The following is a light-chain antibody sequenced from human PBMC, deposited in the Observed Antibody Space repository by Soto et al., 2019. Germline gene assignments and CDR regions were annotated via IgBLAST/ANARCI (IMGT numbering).Light chain of an antibody. CDR1: QSVSRNS. V-gene: IGKV3-20*01. Sequence: ETVLTPSPGTLSSSPGERATLSCRASQSVSRNSLAWYQQQPGQAPRLLIYGASIRATDIPDRFSGSGSGTDFTLIVSRLEPEDFAVYFCQQYGTSPPTFGPGTKVDIK. CDR3: QQYGTSPPT. CDR2: GAS. J-gene: IGKJ3*01.